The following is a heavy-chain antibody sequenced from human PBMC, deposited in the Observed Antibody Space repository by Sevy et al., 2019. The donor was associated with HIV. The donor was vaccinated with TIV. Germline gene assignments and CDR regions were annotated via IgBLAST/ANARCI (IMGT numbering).Heavy chain of an antibody. CDR2: ISGSGGST. Sequence: GGSLRLSCAASGFTFSSYAMSWVRQAPGKGLEWVSAISGSGGSTYYADSVKGRFTISRDNSKNTLYLQMNSLRAEDTAVYYCAKDCLELSSGGSCYSGGPFDYWGQGTLVTVSS. V-gene: IGHV3-23*01. CDR1: GFTFSSYA. CDR3: AKDCLELSSGGSCYSGGPFDY. J-gene: IGHJ4*02. D-gene: IGHD2-15*01.